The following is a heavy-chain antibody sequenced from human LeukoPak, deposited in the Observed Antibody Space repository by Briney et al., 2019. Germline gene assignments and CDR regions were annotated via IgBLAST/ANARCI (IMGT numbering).Heavy chain of an antibody. CDR2: INPSGGST. CDR3: ARDKFSAYYDILTGYSPADY. V-gene: IGHV1-46*01. D-gene: IGHD3-9*01. Sequence: ASVKVSCKASGYTFTSYYMHWVRQAPGQGLEWMGIINPSGGSTSYAQKFQGRVTMTRDTSTSTAYMELRSLRSDDTAVYYCARDKFSAYYDILTGYSPADYWGQGTLVTVSS. J-gene: IGHJ4*02. CDR1: GYTFTSYY.